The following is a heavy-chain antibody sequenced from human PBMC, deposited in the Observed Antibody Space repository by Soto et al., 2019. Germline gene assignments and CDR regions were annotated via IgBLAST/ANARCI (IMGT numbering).Heavy chain of an antibody. CDR3: ARRWGSSFDY. V-gene: IGHV4-39*01. CDR2: ISYSGST. J-gene: IGHJ4*02. CDR1: GGSISSYY. Sequence: QLQLQESGPGLVKPSETLSLTCTVSGGSISSYYWGWIRRPPGKGLEWIGSISYSGSTYYNPSLKSRVTISVDTSNNQFSLKLSSVTAADPAVYYCARRWGSSFDYWGQGTLVTVSA. D-gene: IGHD7-27*01.